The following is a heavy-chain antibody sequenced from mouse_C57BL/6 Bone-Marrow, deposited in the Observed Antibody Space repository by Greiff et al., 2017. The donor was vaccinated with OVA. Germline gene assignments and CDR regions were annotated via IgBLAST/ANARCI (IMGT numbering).Heavy chain of an antibody. CDR2: IDPETGGT. J-gene: IGHJ2*01. V-gene: IGHV1-15*01. CDR3: TRSGDYAVDY. CDR1: GYTFTDYE. D-gene: IGHD2-4*01. Sequence: QVQLQQSGAELVRPGASVTLSCKASGYTFTDYEMHWVKQTPVHGLEWIGAIDPETGGTAYNQKFKGKAILTADKSSSTAYMELRSLTSEDSAVYYCTRSGDYAVDYWGQGTTLTVSS.